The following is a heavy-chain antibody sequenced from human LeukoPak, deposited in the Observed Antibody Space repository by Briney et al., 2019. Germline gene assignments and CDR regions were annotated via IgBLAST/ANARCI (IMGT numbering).Heavy chain of an antibody. CDR2: INHSGST. CDR1: GGSFSGYY. V-gene: IGHV4-34*01. Sequence: KTSETLSLTCAVYGGSFSGYYWSWIRQPPGKGLEWIGDINHSGSTNYNPSLKSRVTISVDTSKNQFSLKLSSVTAADTAVYYCARGPGFCSSTSCLGGYFDYWGQGTLVTVSS. D-gene: IGHD2-2*01. J-gene: IGHJ4*02. CDR3: ARGPGFCSSTSCLGGYFDY.